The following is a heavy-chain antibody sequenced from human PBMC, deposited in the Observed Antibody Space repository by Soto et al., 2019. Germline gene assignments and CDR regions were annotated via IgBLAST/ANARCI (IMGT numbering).Heavy chain of an antibody. J-gene: IGHJ6*02. D-gene: IGHD3-16*01. CDR1: GGSISSYY. Sequence: SETLSLTCTVSGGSISSYYWSWIRQPPGKGLEWIGYIYYSGSTNYNPSLKSRVTISVDTSKNQFSLKLSSVTAADTAVYYCARDSDWGYYYYYGMDVWGQGTTVTVSS. CDR2: IYYSGST. CDR3: ARDSDWGYYYYYGMDV. V-gene: IGHV4-59*01.